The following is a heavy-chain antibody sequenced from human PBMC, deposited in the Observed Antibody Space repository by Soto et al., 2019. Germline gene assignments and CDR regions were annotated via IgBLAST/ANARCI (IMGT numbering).Heavy chain of an antibody. D-gene: IGHD2-21*01. CDR3: VTDAWQQYQGDV. CDR1: CYTFFIHG. V-gene: IGHV1-18*01. CDR2: ISADNDKG. J-gene: IGHJ4*02. Sequence: GASVXVSFKASCYTFFIHGISLCLQAPGQVFEWMGWISADNDKGNSAQKFQDRVTMKIETSTNTAYMELRNLTSDHTALYYCVTDAWQQYQGDVWGQGTLVTVYS.